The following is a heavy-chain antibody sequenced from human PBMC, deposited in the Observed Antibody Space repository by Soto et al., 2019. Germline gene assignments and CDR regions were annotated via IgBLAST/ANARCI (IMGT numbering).Heavy chain of an antibody. CDR2: IYWNDDK. V-gene: IGHV2-5*01. D-gene: IGHD2-15*01. CDR1: GRSLITSGVG. Sequence: ECGPTLVNPTPTLPLTCTLSGRSLITSGVGLGWMSKNPGKALEWLALIYWNDDKHYCPSLKSRLTITKDTSKNQAVLTMTNMDPVDTATYYCARGVATLPVFAFDVWGQGTVVTVSS. CDR3: ARGVATLPVFAFDV. J-gene: IGHJ3*01.